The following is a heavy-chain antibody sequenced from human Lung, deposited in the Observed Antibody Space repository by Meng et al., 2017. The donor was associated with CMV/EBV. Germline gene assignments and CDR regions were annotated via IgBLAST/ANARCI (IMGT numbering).Heavy chain of an antibody. J-gene: IGHJ4*02. CDR3: ARQEGSSSSWMIIDY. V-gene: IGHV4-31*02. D-gene: IGHD6-13*01. CDR2: IYYSGST. CDR1: GGSISSGGYY. Sequence: SESXSLXWPVSGGSISSGGYYWSWIRQHPGKGLEWIGYIYYSGSTYYNPSLKSRVTISVDTSKNQFSLKLSSVTAADTAVYYCARQEGSSSSWMIIDYWGQGTXVTVSS.